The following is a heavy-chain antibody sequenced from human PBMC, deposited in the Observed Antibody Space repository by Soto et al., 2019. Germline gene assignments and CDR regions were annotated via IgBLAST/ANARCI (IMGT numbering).Heavy chain of an antibody. CDR2: INHSGST. V-gene: IGHV4-34*01. J-gene: IGHJ6*02. D-gene: IGHD3-3*01. CDR1: CGSFSGYY. Sequence: NPSETLSLTCAFYCGSFSGYYWSWIRQPPGKGLEWIGEINHSGSTNYNPSLKSRVTISVDTSKNQFSLKLSSVTAADTAVYYCARGSAYYDFWSGYSSYYYYGMDVWGQGTTVTVSS. CDR3: ARGSAYYDFWSGYSSYYYYGMDV.